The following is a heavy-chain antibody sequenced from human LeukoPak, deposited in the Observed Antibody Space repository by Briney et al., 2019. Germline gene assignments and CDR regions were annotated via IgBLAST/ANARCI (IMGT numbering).Heavy chain of an antibody. CDR2: INHSGST. CDR3: HLWFRVRGDFFDI. D-gene: IGHD3-10*01. V-gene: IGHV4-34*01. J-gene: IGHJ3*02. Sequence: SETLSLTCAVYGGSFSGYYWSWIRQPPGKGLEWIGEINHSGSTNYNPSLKSRVTISVDTSKNQFSLKLSSVTAADTAVYYCHLWFRVRGDFFDIWGQGTMVTVSS. CDR1: GGSFSGYY.